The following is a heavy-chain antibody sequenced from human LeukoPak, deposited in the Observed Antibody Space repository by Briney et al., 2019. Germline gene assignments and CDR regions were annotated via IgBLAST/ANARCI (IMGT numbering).Heavy chain of an antibody. Sequence: PGGSLRLSCAASGFTFDDYAMHWVRQAPGKGLEWVSGISWNSGSIGYADSVKGRFTISRDNAKNSLYLQMNSLRAEDTALYYCAKDIGRGSYLDAFDIWGQGTMVTVSS. CDR1: GFTFDDYA. CDR3: AKDIGRGSYLDAFDI. J-gene: IGHJ3*02. CDR2: ISWNSGSI. V-gene: IGHV3-9*01. D-gene: IGHD1-26*01.